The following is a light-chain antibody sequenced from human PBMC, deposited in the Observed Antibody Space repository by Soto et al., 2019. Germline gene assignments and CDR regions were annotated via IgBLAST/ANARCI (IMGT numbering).Light chain of an antibody. CDR1: QNVGNNY. V-gene: IGKV3-20*01. J-gene: IGKJ2*01. CDR3: QQSASSPLT. Sequence: DTVLTQAPCTLSLSPGERATLSCRARQNVGNNYIAWYQQKPGQAPRLLIHTASTWATGIPDRFSGIGSGTDFTLTIARLEPEDFAVYYCQQSASSPLTFGQGNKLEIK. CDR2: TAS.